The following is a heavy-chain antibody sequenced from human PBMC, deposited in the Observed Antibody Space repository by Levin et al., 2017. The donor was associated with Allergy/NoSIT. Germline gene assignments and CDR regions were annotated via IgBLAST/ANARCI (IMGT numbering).Heavy chain of an antibody. D-gene: IGHD6-13*01. J-gene: IGHJ5*02. V-gene: IGHV3-21*01. CDR1: GFTFRSYS. CDR3: ARDLDIYSSSGYWFDP. CDR2: ISSSSSYI. Sequence: LSLPCAASGFTFRSYSMNWVRQAPGKGLEWVSSISSSSSYIYYADSVKGRFTISRDNAKNSLYLQMNSLRAEDTAVYYCARDLDIYSSSGYWFDPWGQGTLVTVSS.